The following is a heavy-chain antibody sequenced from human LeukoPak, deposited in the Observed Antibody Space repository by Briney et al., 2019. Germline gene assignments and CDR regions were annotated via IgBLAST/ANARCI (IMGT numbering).Heavy chain of an antibody. CDR1: GFTFSGYY. Sequence: GGSLRLSCAASGFTFSGYYMSWIRQAPGKGLEWVSYISSSSSYTNYADSVKGRFTISRVNAKNSLYLQMNSLRAEDTAVYYCARDGSLGELSLYATDYWGQGTLVTVSS. CDR2: ISSSSSYT. D-gene: IGHD3-16*02. V-gene: IGHV3-11*06. CDR3: ARDGSLGELSLYATDY. J-gene: IGHJ4*02.